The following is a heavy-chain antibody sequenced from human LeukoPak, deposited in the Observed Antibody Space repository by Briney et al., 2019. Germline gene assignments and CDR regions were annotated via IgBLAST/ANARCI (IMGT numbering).Heavy chain of an antibody. CDR1: GYTFTGYY. V-gene: IGHV1-2*02. CDR2: INPNSGGT. J-gene: IGHJ2*01. D-gene: IGHD4-17*01. CDR3: ARGGSTVTTARNWYFDL. Sequence: ASVKVSCKASGYTFTGYYMDWVRQAPGQGLEWMGWINPNSGGTNYAQKFQGRVTMTRDTSISTAYMELSRLRSDDTAVYYCARGGSTVTTARNWYFDLWGRGTLVTVSS.